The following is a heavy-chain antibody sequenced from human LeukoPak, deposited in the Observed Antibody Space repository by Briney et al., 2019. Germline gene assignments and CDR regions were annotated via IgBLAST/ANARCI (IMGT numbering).Heavy chain of an antibody. CDR1: GGSISSYY. D-gene: IGHD1-26*01. V-gene: IGHV4-59*01. J-gene: IGHJ4*02. CDR2: IYYSGST. CDR3: ARSQWELQYFDY. Sequence: SETLSLTCTVSGGSISSYYWSWIRQPPGKGLEWIGYIYYSGSTNYNPSLKSRVTISVDTSKNQFSLKLSSVTAADTAVYYCARSQWELQYFDYWGQGTLVTVSS.